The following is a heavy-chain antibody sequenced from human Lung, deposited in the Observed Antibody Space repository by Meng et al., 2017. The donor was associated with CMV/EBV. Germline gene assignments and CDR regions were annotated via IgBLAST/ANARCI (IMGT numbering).Heavy chain of an antibody. J-gene: IGHJ4*02. Sequence: SXAASGFNFNIFEMNWVRQTPGKGLEWISYINDASNNKYYADSVKGRFTISRDNAQKSLFLQMNTLRVEDTAIYYCARTPRGYSHGYSALYFDSWGQGTXVTVSS. CDR2: INDASNNK. CDR1: GFNFNIFE. D-gene: IGHD5-18*01. V-gene: IGHV3-48*03. CDR3: ARTPRGYSHGYSALYFDS.